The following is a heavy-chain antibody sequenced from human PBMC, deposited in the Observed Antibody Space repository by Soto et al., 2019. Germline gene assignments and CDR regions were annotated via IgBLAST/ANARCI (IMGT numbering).Heavy chain of an antibody. CDR2: ISAHNGNT. Sequence: QVHLVQSGAEVKKPGASVKVSCKASGYTFTSYGITWVRQAPGQGLEWVGWISAHNGNTDYEQKLQGRVIVTRDTSTSTAYMELRSLISDDTAVYYCARGRYGDYWGQGALVTVSS. V-gene: IGHV1-18*01. CDR3: ARGRYGDY. J-gene: IGHJ4*02. D-gene: IGHD1-1*01. CDR1: GYTFTSYG.